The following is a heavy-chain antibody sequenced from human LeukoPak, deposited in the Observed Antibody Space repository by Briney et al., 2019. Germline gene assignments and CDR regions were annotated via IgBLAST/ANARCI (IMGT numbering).Heavy chain of an antibody. Sequence: SETLSLTCTVSGGSISSYYWSWIRQPPGKGLEWIGYIYYSGSTNYNPSLKSRVTISVDTSKNQFSLKLSSVIAADTAVYYCAKDRVKYCSITSCESFDYWGQGTLVTVSS. CDR2: IYYSGST. CDR3: AKDRVKYCSITSCESFDY. V-gene: IGHV4-59*01. CDR1: GGSISSYY. D-gene: IGHD2-2*01. J-gene: IGHJ4*02.